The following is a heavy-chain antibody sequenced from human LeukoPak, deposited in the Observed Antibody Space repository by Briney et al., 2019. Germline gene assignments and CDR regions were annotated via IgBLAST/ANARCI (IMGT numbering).Heavy chain of an antibody. D-gene: IGHD3-10*01. J-gene: IGHJ5*02. V-gene: IGHV4-39*07. Sequence: RPSETLSLTCSVSGDSISSRSYCWGWIRQPPGKGLEWIGSIYYSGSTYYNPSLKGRVTISVDTSKSQFSLKLSSVTAADTAVYYCARAKFLGSTIITMAWFDPWGQGTLVTVSS. CDR2: IYYSGST. CDR1: GDSISSRSYC. CDR3: ARAKFLGSTIITMAWFDP.